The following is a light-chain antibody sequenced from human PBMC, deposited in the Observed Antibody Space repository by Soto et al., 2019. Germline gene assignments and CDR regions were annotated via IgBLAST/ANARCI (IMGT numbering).Light chain of an antibody. CDR3: SSYTKSSTLVI. J-gene: IGLJ2*01. CDR1: SSDVGGYNF. CDR2: DVS. Sequence: QSVLTQPASVSGSPGQSITISCTGTSSDVGGYNFVSWYQQSPGKAPTLMMYDVSNRPSGVSNRFSGSKSGNTASLTISGLQAEDEADYYCSSYTKSSTLVIFGGGTQVTVL. V-gene: IGLV2-14*01.